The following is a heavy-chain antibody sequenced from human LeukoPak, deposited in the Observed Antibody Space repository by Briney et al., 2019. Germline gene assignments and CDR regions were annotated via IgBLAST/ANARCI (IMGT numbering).Heavy chain of an antibody. Sequence: GGSLRLSCAASGFTFSSYWMHWVRQAPGKGPVWVSRINSDGSSTSYADSVKGRFTISRDNAKNTLYLQMNSLRAEDTAVYYCARDRRRSFEYWGQGTLVTVSS. D-gene: IGHD5/OR15-5a*01. J-gene: IGHJ4*02. CDR3: ARDRRRSFEY. CDR2: INSDGSST. CDR1: GFTFSSYW. V-gene: IGHV3-74*01.